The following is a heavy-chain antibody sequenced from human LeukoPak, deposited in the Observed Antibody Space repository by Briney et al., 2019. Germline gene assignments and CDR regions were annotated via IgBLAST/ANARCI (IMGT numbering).Heavy chain of an antibody. CDR1: GFTFSSYS. CDR3: ARDRGYYDTSAYKARYYHYYMDV. CDR2: ISSSSSYI. V-gene: IGHV3-21*01. D-gene: IGHD3-22*01. Sequence: GGSLRLSCAASGFTFSSYSMNWVRQAPGKGLEWVSSISSSSSYIYYADSLKGRFTISRDNAKNSLYLQMNSLRAEDTAVYYCARDRGYYDTSAYKARYYHYYMDVWGKGTTVTVSS. J-gene: IGHJ6*03.